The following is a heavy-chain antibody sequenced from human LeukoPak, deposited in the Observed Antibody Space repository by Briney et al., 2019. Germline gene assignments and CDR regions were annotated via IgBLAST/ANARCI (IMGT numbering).Heavy chain of an antibody. V-gene: IGHV1-3*01. CDR1: GYTFTSYA. D-gene: IGHD2-15*01. Sequence: ASVNVSCKAFGYTFTSYAMHWVRQAPGQRLEWMGWINAGNGNTKYSQKFQGRVTITRDTSASTAYMELSSLRSEDTAVYYCAGDSGGYHPFDYWGQGTLVTVSS. CDR2: INAGNGNT. J-gene: IGHJ4*02. CDR3: AGDSGGYHPFDY.